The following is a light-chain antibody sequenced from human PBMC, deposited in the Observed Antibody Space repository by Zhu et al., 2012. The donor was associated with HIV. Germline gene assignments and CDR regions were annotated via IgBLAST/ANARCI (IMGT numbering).Light chain of an antibody. J-gene: IGKJ1*01. CDR2: GAS. Sequence: EIVLTQSPGTLSLSPGERATLSCRASQSVSSTDLAWYQQKPGHPPRLLIYGASDRASGVPHRFSGSGSGTDFTLTISRLEPEDFAVYYCHQYDRSWTFGQGTKVEIK. CDR1: QSVSSTD. CDR3: HQYDRSWT. V-gene: IGKV3-20*01.